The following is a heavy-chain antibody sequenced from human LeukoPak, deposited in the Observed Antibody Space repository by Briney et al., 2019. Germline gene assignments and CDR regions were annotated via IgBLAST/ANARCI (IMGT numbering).Heavy chain of an antibody. CDR1: GGSLSGYY. CDR3: ARDGSYGSGSYAPRDAFDI. V-gene: IGHV4-34*01. D-gene: IGHD3-10*01. Sequence: PSETLSLTCAVYGGSLSGYYWSWIRQPPGKGLEWIGEINHSGSTNYNPSLKSRVTISVDTSKNQFSLKLSSVTAADTAVYYCARDGSYGSGSYAPRDAFDIWGQGTMVTVSS. CDR2: INHSGST. J-gene: IGHJ3*02.